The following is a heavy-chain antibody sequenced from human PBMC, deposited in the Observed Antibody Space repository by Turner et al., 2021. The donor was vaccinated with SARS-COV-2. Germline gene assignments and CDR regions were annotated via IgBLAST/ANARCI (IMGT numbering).Heavy chain of an antibody. V-gene: IGHV4-59*01. Sequence: QVQLQQSGPGLVKPSETLSPTCTASGGSIINYYWTWIRQPPGKGLEWIGYIYYTGSTNYNPSLESRVTISVDTSKNQFSLKLNSVTSADTAVYYCARVPCVRGPDCRRFDYWGQGTLVTVSS. CDR2: IYYTGST. J-gene: IGHJ4*02. CDR1: GGSIINYY. D-gene: IGHD2-21*02. CDR3: ARVPCVRGPDCRRFDY.